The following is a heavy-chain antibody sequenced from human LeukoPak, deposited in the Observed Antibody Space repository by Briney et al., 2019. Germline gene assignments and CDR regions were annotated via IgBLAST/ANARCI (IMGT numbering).Heavy chain of an antibody. CDR3: ARELEGYYYDLDY. V-gene: IGHV1-2*02. CDR2: INPNSGGT. J-gene: IGHJ4*02. D-gene: IGHD3-22*01. CDR1: GYTFTGYY. Sequence: ASVKVSCKASGYTFTGYYMHWVRPAPGQGLEWMGWINPNSGGTNYAQKFQGRVTMTRDTSISTAYMELSRLRSDDTAVYYCARELEGYYYDLDYWGQGTLVTVSS.